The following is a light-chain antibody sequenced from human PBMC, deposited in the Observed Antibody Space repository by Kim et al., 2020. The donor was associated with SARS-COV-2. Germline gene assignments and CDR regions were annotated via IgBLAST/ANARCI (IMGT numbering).Light chain of an antibody. CDR2: RDS. CDR1: NIGYKN. J-gene: IGLJ2*01. V-gene: IGLV3-9*01. Sequence: SYELTQPLSVSVALGQTARITCGGNNIGYKNVHWYQQKPGQAPVLVIYRDSNRPSGIPERFSGSNSGNTATLTISRAQAGDEADYYCQVWDSSTVLFGGGTQLTVL. CDR3: QVWDSSTVL.